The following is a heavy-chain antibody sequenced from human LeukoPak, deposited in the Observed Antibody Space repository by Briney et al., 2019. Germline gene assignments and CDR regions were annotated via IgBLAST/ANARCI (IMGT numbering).Heavy chain of an antibody. D-gene: IGHD6-19*01. CDR3: AKDSQWLVPQGFDY. CDR2: ISSSGSTI. J-gene: IGHJ4*02. Sequence: GGSLRLSCAASGFTFSDYYMSWIRQAPGKGLEWVSYISSSGSTIYYADSVKGRFTISRDNSKNTLYLQMNSLRAEDTAVYYCAKDSQWLVPQGFDYRGQGTLVTVSS. CDR1: GFTFSDYY. V-gene: IGHV3-11*01.